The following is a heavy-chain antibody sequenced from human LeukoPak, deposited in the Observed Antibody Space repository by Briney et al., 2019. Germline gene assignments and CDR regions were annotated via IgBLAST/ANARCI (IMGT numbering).Heavy chain of an antibody. J-gene: IGHJ4*02. CDR1: GFTFSSYAM. CDR3: AGLVGRYSSGLYYYYFDY. V-gene: IGHV4-4*02. CDR2: MYLSGTT. Sequence: GSLRLSCAASGFTFSSYAMSWVRQPPGKGLEWLGEMYLSGTTHSNPSVKSRVTISIDKSKNQFFLNLSSVTAADTAVYYCAGLVGRYSSGLYYYYFDYWGQGTLVTVSS. D-gene: IGHD3-22*01.